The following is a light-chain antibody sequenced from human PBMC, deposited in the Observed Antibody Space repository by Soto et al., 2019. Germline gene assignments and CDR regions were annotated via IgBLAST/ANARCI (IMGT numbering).Light chain of an antibody. CDR1: QGISSS. CDR2: AAS. J-gene: IGKJ2*01. CDR3: QQLNNYPDT. Sequence: DIQLTQSPSFLSASVGDRVTITCRASQGISSSLGWYQQKPGKAPKILIYAASTLHSGVPSRFSGSGSGTEFTLTISSLQPEDFATYYCQQLNNYPDTFGQGTKLEIK. V-gene: IGKV1-9*01.